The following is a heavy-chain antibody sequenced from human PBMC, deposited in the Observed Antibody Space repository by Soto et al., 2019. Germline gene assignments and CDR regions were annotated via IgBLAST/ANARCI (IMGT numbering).Heavy chain of an antibody. J-gene: IGHJ5*02. CDR3: ASWVSMAGSFDP. V-gene: IGHV1-69*13. CDR1: GGTFSSYA. CDR2: IIPIFGTA. D-gene: IGHD3-10*01. Sequence: ASVKVSCKASGGTFSSYAISWVRQAPGQGLEWMGGIIPIFGTANYAQKFQGRVTITADESTSTAYMELSSLRSEDTAVYYCASWVSMAGSFDPWGQGTLVTVSS.